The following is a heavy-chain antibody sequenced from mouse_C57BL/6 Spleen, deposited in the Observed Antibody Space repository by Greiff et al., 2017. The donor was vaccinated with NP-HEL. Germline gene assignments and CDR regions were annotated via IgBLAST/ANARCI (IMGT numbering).Heavy chain of an antibody. CDR2: IDPSDSYT. CDR3: ARGITYYGSSPVDY. Sequence: VQLQQPGAELVMPGASVKLSCKASGYTFTSYWMHWVKQRPGQGLEWIGEIDPSDSYTNYNQKFKGKSTLTVDKSSSTAYIQLSSLTSEDSAVYYCARGITYYGSSPVDYWGQGTTLTVSS. V-gene: IGHV1-69*01. D-gene: IGHD1-1*01. J-gene: IGHJ2*01. CDR1: GYTFTSYW.